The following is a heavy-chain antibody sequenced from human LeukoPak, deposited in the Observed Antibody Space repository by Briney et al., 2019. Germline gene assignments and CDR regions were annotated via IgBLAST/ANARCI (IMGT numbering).Heavy chain of an antibody. V-gene: IGHV3-53*01. D-gene: IGHD3-9*01. CDR3: ASTPPRYLGYFDY. Sequence: GGSLRLSCAASGFTVSYTYMSWVRQAPGMGLEWVSVIYSGGSTYYADSVKGRFTISRDNSKNTLYFQMNSLRAEDTAVYYCASTPPRYLGYFDYWGQGTLVTDSS. CDR1: GFTVSYTY. J-gene: IGHJ4*02. CDR2: IYSGGST.